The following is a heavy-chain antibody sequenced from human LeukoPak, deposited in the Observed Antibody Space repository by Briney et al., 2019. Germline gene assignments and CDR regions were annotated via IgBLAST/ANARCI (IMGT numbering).Heavy chain of an antibody. CDR3: ARPRLGSTIWLHSEKYAFDI. CDR2: MNPNSGNT. Sequence: ASVKVSCKASGYTFTSYDINWVRQATGQGLEWMGWMNPNSGNTGYAQKFQGRVTMTRNTSISTAYMELSSLRSEDTAVYYCARPRLGSTIWLHSEKYAFDIWGQGTMVTVSS. CDR1: GYTFTSYD. D-gene: IGHD3-16*01. V-gene: IGHV1-8*01. J-gene: IGHJ3*02.